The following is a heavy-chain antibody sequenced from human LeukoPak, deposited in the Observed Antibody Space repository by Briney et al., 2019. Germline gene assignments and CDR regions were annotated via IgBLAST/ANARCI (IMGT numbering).Heavy chain of an antibody. CDR2: IYYSGST. V-gene: IGHV4-59*01. CDR1: GGSISSYY. CDR3: ARVTKYVWFGELLSSYYYYGVDV. J-gene: IGHJ6*02. Sequence: SETLSLTCTVSGGSISSYYWSWIRQPPGKGLEWIGYIYYSGSTTYNPSLKSRVTISVDTSKNQFSLKLSSVTAADTAVYYCARVTKYVWFGELLSSYYYYGVDVWGQGTTVSVSS. D-gene: IGHD3-10*01.